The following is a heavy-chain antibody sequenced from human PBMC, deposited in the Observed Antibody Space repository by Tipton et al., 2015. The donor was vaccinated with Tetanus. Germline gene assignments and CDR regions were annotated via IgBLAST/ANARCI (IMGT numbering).Heavy chain of an antibody. CDR1: GDSLRSGDRN. CDR3: ARANYDFSMKGPFDS. J-gene: IGHJ4*02. CDR2: ISSSGST. D-gene: IGHD3-3*01. V-gene: IGHV4-61*08. Sequence: TLSLTCTVSGDSLRSGDRNWSWIGQAPGKGLEWLAYISSSGSTNSDYFLKSRISISRDTSKNQYFLNLSSVTAADTAVYFCARANYDFSMKGPFDSWGQGILVVVSA.